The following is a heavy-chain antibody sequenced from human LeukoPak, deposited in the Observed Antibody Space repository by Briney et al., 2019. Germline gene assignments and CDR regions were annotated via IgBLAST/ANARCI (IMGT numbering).Heavy chain of an antibody. CDR3: ARDRGIGDCGGSCYWDWFDP. V-gene: IGHV4-61*02. CDR1: GGSISSGGYY. Sequence: SQTLSLTCTVSGGSISSGGYYWSWIRQPAGKGLEWIGRIYTSGSTNYNPSLKSRVTMSVDTSKNQFSLKLSSVTAADTAVYYCARDRGIGDCGGSCYWDWFDPWGQGTLVTVSS. J-gene: IGHJ5*02. CDR2: IYTSGST. D-gene: IGHD2-15*01.